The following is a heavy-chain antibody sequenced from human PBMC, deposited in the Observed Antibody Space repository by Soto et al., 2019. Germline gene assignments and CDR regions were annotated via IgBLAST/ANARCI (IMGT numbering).Heavy chain of an antibody. J-gene: IGHJ4*02. D-gene: IGHD2-15*01. CDR3: AREGSSSPEYFDF. CDR1: GGSISSDDYY. CDR2: IYYTGRT. V-gene: IGHV4-30-4*01. Sequence: PSETLSLTCSVSGGSISSDDYYWTWIRQPPGEGLEWIGYIYYTGRTSSTPSLESRVTISIDTSKNQFSLKLSSVSAADTAVYYSAREGSSSPEYFDFWGPGTLVTVSS.